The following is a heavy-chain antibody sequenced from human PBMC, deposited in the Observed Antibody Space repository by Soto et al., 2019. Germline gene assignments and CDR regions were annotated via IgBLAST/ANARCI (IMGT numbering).Heavy chain of an antibody. CDR3: ARGISKYSSWYEPHTWFDA. CDR2: LYFTGGT. CDR1: GGQINSPDYY. V-gene: IGHV4-30-4*01. Sequence: SETLSVTCNVAGGQINSPDYYWTRIRKSPGKGLEWIGYLYFTGGTQYNPSLRTPISMSLDTSKKHFSLKMRSVTGADTAVYYCARGISKYSSWYEPHTWFDAWGQGALVTSPQ. D-gene: IGHD6-13*01. J-gene: IGHJ5*02.